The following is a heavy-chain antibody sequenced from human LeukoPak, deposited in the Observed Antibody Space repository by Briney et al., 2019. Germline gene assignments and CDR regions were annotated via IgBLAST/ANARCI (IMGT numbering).Heavy chain of an antibody. CDR1: GFTFSSYS. CDR2: ISSSSSTI. CDR3: ARDLYYGSGSPFDY. D-gene: IGHD3-10*01. V-gene: IGHV3-48*01. Sequence: GGSLRLSCAASGFTFSSYSMNWVRQAPGKGLEWVSYISSSSSTIYYADSVKGRFTISRDNAKNSLYLQMNSLRAEDTAVYYCARDLYYGSGSPFDYWGQGTLVTASS. J-gene: IGHJ4*02.